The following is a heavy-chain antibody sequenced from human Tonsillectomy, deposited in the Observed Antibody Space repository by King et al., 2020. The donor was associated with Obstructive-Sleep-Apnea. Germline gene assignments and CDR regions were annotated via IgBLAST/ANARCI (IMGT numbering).Heavy chain of an antibody. CDR3: VKGDSSGGATTSNSSRQSLTLGTYYFDY. CDR1: GFTFSSFA. J-gene: IGHJ4*02. Sequence: VQLVESGGGLVQPGGSLRLSCSASGFTFSSFAMHWVRQAPGKGLEYVSTISNNGGSTYYADSVKGRFTISRDNSKNTLYLQMSNLGSEDTAVYYCVKGDSSGGATTSNSSRQSLTLGTYYFDYWGQGTLVTVSS. CDR2: ISNNGGST. D-gene: IGHD6-6*01. V-gene: IGHV3-64D*06.